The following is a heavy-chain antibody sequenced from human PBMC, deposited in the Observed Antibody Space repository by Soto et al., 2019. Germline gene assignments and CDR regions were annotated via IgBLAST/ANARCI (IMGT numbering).Heavy chain of an antibody. CDR2: ISSSGSTI. V-gene: IGHV3-11*01. CDR3: ARDKYSTSGTTLEY. D-gene: IGHD6-6*01. Sequence: PGGSLRLSCAASGFTFSDYYMRWIRQAPGKGLEWVSYISSSGSTISYADSVQGRFTVSRDNAKNSLYLQMNSLRAEDTAVYYCARDKYSTSGTTLEYWGQGTQVTAPQ. J-gene: IGHJ4*02. CDR1: GFTFSDYY.